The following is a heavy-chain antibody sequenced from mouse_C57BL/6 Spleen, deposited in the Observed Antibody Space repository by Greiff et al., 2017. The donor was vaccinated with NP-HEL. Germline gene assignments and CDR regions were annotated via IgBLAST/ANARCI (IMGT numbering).Heavy chain of an antibody. CDR3: ARGVGLVVYFDY. Sequence: EVHLVESGGGLVKPGGSLKLSCAASGFTFSDYGMHWVRQAPEKGLEWVAYISSGSSTTYYADTVKGRFTISRDNAKNTLFLQMTSLRSEDTAMYYCARGVGLVVYFDYWGQGTTLTVSS. D-gene: IGHD4-1*01. J-gene: IGHJ2*01. CDR2: ISSGSSTT. CDR1: GFTFSDYG. V-gene: IGHV5-17*01.